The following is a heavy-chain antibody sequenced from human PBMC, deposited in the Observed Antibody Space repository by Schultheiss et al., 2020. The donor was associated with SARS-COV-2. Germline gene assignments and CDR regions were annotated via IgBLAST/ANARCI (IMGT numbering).Heavy chain of an antibody. V-gene: IGHV4-34*01. Sequence: SETLSLTCAVYGGSFSGYYWSWIRQPPGKGLEWIGEINRSGSTNYNPSLKSRVTISVDTSKNQFSLKLSSVTAADTAVYYCARGVDCSSTSCYPCDYWGQGTRVTVSS. J-gene: IGHJ4*02. D-gene: IGHD2-2*01. CDR3: ARGVDCSSTSCYPCDY. CDR2: INRSGST. CDR1: GGSFSGYY.